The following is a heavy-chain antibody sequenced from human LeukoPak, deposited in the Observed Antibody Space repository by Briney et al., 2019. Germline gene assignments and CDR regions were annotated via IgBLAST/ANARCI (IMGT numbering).Heavy chain of an antibody. V-gene: IGHV1-69*05. CDR3: ARGPITTRSHFDY. J-gene: IGHJ4*02. CDR2: IIPIFATA. D-gene: IGHD3-22*01. Sequence: ASVKVSCKASGGTFSSYAISWVRQAPGQGLEWMGGIIPIFATANYAQKFQGRVTITTDESTSTAYMELSSLRSEDTAVYYCARGPITTRSHFDYWGQGTLVTVSS. CDR1: GGTFSSYA.